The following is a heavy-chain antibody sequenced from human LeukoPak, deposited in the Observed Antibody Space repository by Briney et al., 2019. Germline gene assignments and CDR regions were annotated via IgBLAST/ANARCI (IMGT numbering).Heavy chain of an antibody. CDR1: GFTFSSYN. Sequence: PGGSLRLSCVVSGFTFSSYNMNWVRQAPGKGLEWVSSISSNSGYIYYADSVKGRFTISRDNAKNSLYLQMNSLRAEDTAVYYCAELGITMIGGVWGKGTTVTISS. D-gene: IGHD3-10*02. J-gene: IGHJ6*04. V-gene: IGHV3-21*01. CDR3: AELGITMIGGV. CDR2: ISSNSGYI.